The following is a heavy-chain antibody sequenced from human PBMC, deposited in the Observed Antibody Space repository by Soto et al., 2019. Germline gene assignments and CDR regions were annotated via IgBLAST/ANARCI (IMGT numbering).Heavy chain of an antibody. CDR3: ARVLHYGSGSYYNRKNYYYYYGMDV. CDR2: ISYDGSNK. CDR1: GFTFSSYA. D-gene: IGHD3-10*01. V-gene: IGHV3-30-3*01. Sequence: GGSLRLSCAASGFTFSSYAMHWVRQAPGKGLEWVAVISYDGSNKYYADSVKGRFTISRDNSKNTLYLQMNSLRAEDTAVYYCARVLHYGSGSYYNRKNYYYYYGMDVWGQGTTVTVSS. J-gene: IGHJ6*02.